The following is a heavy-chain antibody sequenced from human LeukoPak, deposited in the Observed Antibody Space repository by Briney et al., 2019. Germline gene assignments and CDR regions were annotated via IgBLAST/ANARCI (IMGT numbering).Heavy chain of an antibody. CDR1: GFTFSSYE. Sequence: GGSLRLSCAASGFTFSSYEMNWVRQAPGKGLEWVSYISSSSSTIYYADSVKGRFTISRDNAKKSLFLQMNSLRAEDTAVYYCARDRGVALQLWTDLDYWGQGTLVTVSS. CDR3: ARDRGVALQLWTDLDY. V-gene: IGHV3-48*03. CDR2: ISSSSSTI. J-gene: IGHJ4*02. D-gene: IGHD5-18*01.